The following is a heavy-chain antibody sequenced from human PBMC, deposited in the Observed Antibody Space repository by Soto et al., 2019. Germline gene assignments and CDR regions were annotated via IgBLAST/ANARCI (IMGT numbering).Heavy chain of an antibody. D-gene: IGHD1-1*01. CDR2: MYYSGNT. J-gene: IGHJ3*02. V-gene: IGHV4-31*02. CDR3: AQALVFTGGDGFDI. CDR1: GGSITTGGRY. Sequence: QVRLQEWGPGLVKPSQTLSLKCSVSGGSITTGGRYWSWIRQLPGKGLEWIGDMYYSGNTYYNACLKSRVTISVEEAKNQFALKLSSVSAADTAVYYCAQALVFTGGDGFDIWGQGRLVTVSS.